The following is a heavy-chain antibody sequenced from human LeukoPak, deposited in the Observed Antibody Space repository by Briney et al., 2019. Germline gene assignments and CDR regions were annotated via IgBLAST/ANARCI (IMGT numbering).Heavy chain of an antibody. D-gene: IGHD5-24*01. CDR2: INYSGST. CDR3: VRDQDGYAAFDI. CDR1: GGSISTGGHY. V-gene: IGHV4-31*03. J-gene: IGHJ3*02. Sequence: SQTLSLTCTVSGGSISTGGHYWIWIRQHPGKGLEWIGYINYSGSTYYNPSLKSRVTISVDTSKNQFSLKLSSVTAADTAVYYCVRDQDGYAAFDIWGQGTMVTVSS.